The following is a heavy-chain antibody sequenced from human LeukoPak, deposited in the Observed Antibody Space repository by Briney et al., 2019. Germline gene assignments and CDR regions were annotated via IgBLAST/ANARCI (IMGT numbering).Heavy chain of an antibody. CDR1: GGTSSSYA. J-gene: IGHJ3*02. V-gene: IGHV1-69*05. Sequence: SVKVSCKASGGTSSSYAISWVRQAPGQGLEWMGGIIPIFGTANYAQKFQGRVTITTDESTSTAYMELSSLRSEDTAVYYCARETVVVPAAMVDDAFDIWGQGTMVTVSS. CDR3: ARETVVVPAAMVDDAFDI. CDR2: IIPIFGTA. D-gene: IGHD2-2*01.